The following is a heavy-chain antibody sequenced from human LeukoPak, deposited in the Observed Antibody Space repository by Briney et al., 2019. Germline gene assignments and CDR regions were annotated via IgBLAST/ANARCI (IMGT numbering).Heavy chain of an antibody. V-gene: IGHV3-23*01. D-gene: IGHD2-2*02. Sequence: GPLSLSCAASGFAFSSYTMSWVRQAPGKGLEWVSSIIGSARDTYYADSVTGRFTISRDNSKNTLYLQMTSLRAEDTVVYFCAKDDRGSCSSASCYKWCDPWGQGTLVTVSS. CDR3: AKDDRGSCSSASCYKWCDP. CDR1: GFAFSSYT. J-gene: IGHJ5*02. CDR2: IIGSARDT.